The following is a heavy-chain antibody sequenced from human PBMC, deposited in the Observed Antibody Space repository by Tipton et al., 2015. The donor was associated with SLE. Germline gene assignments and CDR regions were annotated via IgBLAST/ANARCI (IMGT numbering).Heavy chain of an antibody. CDR3: AKVNDYIWGSYRPDAFDI. CDR2: INGSGGSK. J-gene: IGHJ3*02. V-gene: IGHV3-23*01. D-gene: IGHD3-16*02. CDR1: GFTFSSYS. Sequence: SLRLSCAASGFTFSSYSMNWVRQAPGKGLEWVSAINGSGGSKYYADSVKGRFTISRDNSKNTLYLQMNSLRAEDTAVYYCAKVNDYIWGSYRPDAFDIWGQGTMVTVSS.